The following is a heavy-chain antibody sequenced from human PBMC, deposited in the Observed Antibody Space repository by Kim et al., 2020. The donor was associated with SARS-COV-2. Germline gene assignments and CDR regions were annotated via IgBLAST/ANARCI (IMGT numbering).Heavy chain of an antibody. D-gene: IGHD5-12*01. CDR1: GFTFSSYA. J-gene: IGHJ6*02. CDR2: ISGSGGST. V-gene: IGHV3-23*01. Sequence: GGSLRLSCAASGFTFSSYAMSWVRQAPGKGLEWVSAISGSGGSTYYADSVKGRFTISRDNSKNTLYLQMNSLRAEDTAVYYCAKSGDVSWAYYYYGMDVWGQGTTVTVSS. CDR3: AKSGDVSWAYYYYGMDV.